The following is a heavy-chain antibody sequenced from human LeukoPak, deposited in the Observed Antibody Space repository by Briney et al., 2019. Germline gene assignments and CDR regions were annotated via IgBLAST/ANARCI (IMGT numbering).Heavy chain of an antibody. CDR2: IGGSGPTI. J-gene: IGHJ4*02. CDR1: GFTFSDYY. D-gene: IGHD2-2*01. Sequence: PGGSLRLSCAASGFTFSDYYMTWIRQAPGKGLEWVSYIGGSGPTIYYADSVEGRFTVSRDNAKNSLHLQMNSLRAEDTAVYYCAKDRTALPAALDYWGQGTLVTVSS. V-gene: IGHV3-11*01. CDR3: AKDRTALPAALDY.